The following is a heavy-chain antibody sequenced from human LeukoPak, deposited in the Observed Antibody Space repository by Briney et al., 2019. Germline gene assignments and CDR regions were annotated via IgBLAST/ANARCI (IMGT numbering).Heavy chain of an antibody. CDR3: ARARGPIAARRGDAFDI. V-gene: IGHV3-30-3*01. J-gene: IGHJ3*02. CDR2: ISYDGSNK. D-gene: IGHD6-6*01. Sequence: GGSLRLSCAASGFTFSSYAMHWVRQAPGKGLEWVAVISYDGSNKYYADSVKGRFTISRDNSKNTLYLQMNSLRAEDTAVYYCARARGPIAARRGDAFDIWAKGQWSPSLQ. CDR1: GFTFSSYA.